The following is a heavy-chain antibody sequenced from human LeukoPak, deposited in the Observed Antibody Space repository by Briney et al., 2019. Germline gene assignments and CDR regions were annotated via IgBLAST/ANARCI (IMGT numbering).Heavy chain of an antibody. CDR3: AREAMTRYYYYGMDV. CDR1: GGSISSSTYY. J-gene: IGHJ6*02. V-gene: IGHV4-61*01. CDR2: IYYSGST. D-gene: IGHD2-2*01. Sequence: SETLSLTCTVSGGSISSSTYYWGWIRQPPGKGLEWIGYIYYSGSTNYNPSLKSRVTISVDTSKNQFSLKLSSVTAADTAVYYCAREAMTRYYYYGMDVWGQGTTVTVSS.